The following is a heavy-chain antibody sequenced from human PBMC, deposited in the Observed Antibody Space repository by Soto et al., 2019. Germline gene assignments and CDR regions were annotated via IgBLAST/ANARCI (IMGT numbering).Heavy chain of an antibody. J-gene: IGHJ6*02. V-gene: IGHV3-30*18. CDR3: AKDLYRKDGYIAPLYGMDV. D-gene: IGHD5-12*01. CDR2: ISYDGSNK. Sequence: GGSLRLSCAASGFTFSSYGMHWVRQAPGKGLEWVAVISYDGSNKYYADSVKGRFTISRDNSKNTLYLQMNSLRAEDTAVYYCAKDLYRKDGYIAPLYGMDVWGQGTTVTVSS. CDR1: GFTFSSYG.